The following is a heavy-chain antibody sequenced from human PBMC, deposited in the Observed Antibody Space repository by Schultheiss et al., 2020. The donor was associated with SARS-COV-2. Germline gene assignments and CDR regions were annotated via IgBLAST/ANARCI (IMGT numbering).Heavy chain of an antibody. CDR3: ARERGYDSTLDY. D-gene: IGHD3-22*01. J-gene: IGHJ4*02. CDR1: GFTFSSYG. Sequence: GESLKISCAASGFTFSSYGMHWVRQAPGKGLEWVAVISYDGSNKYYADSVKGRFTISRDNSKNTLYLQMNSLRAEDTAVYYCARERGYDSTLDYWGQGTLVTVSS. V-gene: IGHV3-30*03. CDR2: ISYDGSNK.